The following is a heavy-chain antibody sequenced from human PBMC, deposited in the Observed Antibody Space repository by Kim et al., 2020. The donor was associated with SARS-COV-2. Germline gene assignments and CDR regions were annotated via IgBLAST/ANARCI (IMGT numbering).Heavy chain of an antibody. Sequence: SETLYLTCAVSGGSISSSNWWSWVRQPPGKGLEWIGEIYHSGSTNYNPSLKSRVTISVDKSKNQFSLKLSSVTAADTAVYYCARGGFGCSSTSCYEDYFDYWGQGTLVTVSS. CDR2: IYHSGST. CDR1: GGSISSSNW. D-gene: IGHD2-2*01. CDR3: ARGGFGCSSTSCYEDYFDY. V-gene: IGHV4-4*02. J-gene: IGHJ4*02.